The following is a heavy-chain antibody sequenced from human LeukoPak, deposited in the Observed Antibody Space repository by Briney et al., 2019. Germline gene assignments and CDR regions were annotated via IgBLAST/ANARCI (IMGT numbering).Heavy chain of an antibody. CDR3: AKGGLAWIQLWRDYFDY. CDR2: ISWNSGSI. J-gene: IGHJ4*02. D-gene: IGHD5-18*01. CDR1: GFTFDDYA. V-gene: IGHV3-9*01. Sequence: PGRSLRLSCAASGFTFDDYAMHWVRQAPGKGLEWVSGISWNSGSIGYADSVKGRFTISRDNAKNSLYLQMNSLRAEDTALYYCAKGGLAWIQLWRDYFDYWGQGTLVTVSS.